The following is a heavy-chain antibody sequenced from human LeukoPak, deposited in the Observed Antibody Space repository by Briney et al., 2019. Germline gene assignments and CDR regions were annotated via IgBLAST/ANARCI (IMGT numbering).Heavy chain of an antibody. Sequence: GGSLRLSCAASGFTFSSYSMNWVRQAPGKGLEWVSYISSSSSTIYYADSVKGRFTISRDNAKNSLYLQMNSLRAEDTAVYYCARGPSGRDGYKIGINFDYWGQGTLVTVSS. CDR2: ISSSSSTI. V-gene: IGHV3-48*04. CDR3: ARGPSGRDGYKIGINFDY. D-gene: IGHD5-24*01. CDR1: GFTFSSYS. J-gene: IGHJ4*02.